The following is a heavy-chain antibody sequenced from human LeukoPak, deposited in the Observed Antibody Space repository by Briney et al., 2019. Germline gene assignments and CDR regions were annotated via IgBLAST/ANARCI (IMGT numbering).Heavy chain of an antibody. V-gene: IGHV3-30*02. J-gene: IGHJ1*01. D-gene: IGHD2-21*02. CDR1: GFTFSSYG. Sequence: GGSLRLSCAASGFTFSSYGMHWVRQAPGKGLEWVAFIRYDGSNKYYADSVKGRFTISRDNSKNTLYLQMNSLRAEDTAVYYCPKDMGEPAYCGGDCYSRFFQHWGQGTLVTVSS. CDR3: PKDMGEPAYCGGDCYSRFFQH. CDR2: IRYDGSNK.